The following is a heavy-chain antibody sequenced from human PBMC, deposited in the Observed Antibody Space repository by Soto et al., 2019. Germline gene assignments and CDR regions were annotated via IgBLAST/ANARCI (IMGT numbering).Heavy chain of an antibody. CDR2: IYSGGST. V-gene: IGHV3-66*01. CDR1: GFTVSSNY. CDR3: VRMLYYDFWSGYSGSRYYYYYMDV. D-gene: IGHD3-3*01. Sequence: GGSLRLSCAASGFTVSSNYMSWVRQAPGKGLEWVSVIYSGGSTYYADSVKGRFTISRDNSKNTLYLQMNSLRAEDTAVYYCVRMLYYDFWSGYSGSRYYYYYMDVWGKGTTVTVSS. J-gene: IGHJ6*03.